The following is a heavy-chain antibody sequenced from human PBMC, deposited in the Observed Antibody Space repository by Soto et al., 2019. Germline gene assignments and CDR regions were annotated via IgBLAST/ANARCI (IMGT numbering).Heavy chain of an antibody. Sequence: QVQLVQSGAEVKKPGASVTVSCKASGYTFTSYDINWVRQATGKGLGWMGWLNPNSGNTGYAQKCQGRVTMTRNTSISTAYMVLSSLRLEDTAVYYCARDKTHFGMDVWGQGTTVTVSS. V-gene: IGHV1-8*01. CDR3: ARDKTHFGMDV. CDR1: GYTFTSYD. CDR2: LNPNSGNT. J-gene: IGHJ6*02.